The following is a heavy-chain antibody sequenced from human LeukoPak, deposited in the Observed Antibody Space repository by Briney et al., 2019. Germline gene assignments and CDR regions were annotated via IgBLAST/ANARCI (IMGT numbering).Heavy chain of an antibody. CDR2: IYYSGST. Sequence: SETLSLTCTVSGGSISSYYWSWIRQPPGKGLEWIGYIYYSGSTNYNPSLKSRVPISVDTSKNQFSLKLSSVTAADTAVYYCARRTTVTTGFDYWGQGTLVTVSS. CDR1: GGSISSYY. D-gene: IGHD4-17*01. CDR3: ARRTTVTTGFDY. J-gene: IGHJ4*02. V-gene: IGHV4-59*08.